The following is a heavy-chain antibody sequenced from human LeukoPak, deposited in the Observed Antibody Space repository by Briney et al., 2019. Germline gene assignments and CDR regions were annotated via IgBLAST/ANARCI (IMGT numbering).Heavy chain of an antibody. Sequence: GGSLRLSCAASGFTFSSYSMNWVRQAPGKGLEWVSHITASGTAMFYADSVKGRFTISRDNAKNSLYLQMNSLRDEDTAVYYCARGEQEMATISIDYWGQGTLVTVSS. J-gene: IGHJ4*02. CDR2: ITASGTAM. CDR3: ARGEQEMATISIDY. CDR1: GFTFSSYS. D-gene: IGHD5-24*01. V-gene: IGHV3-48*02.